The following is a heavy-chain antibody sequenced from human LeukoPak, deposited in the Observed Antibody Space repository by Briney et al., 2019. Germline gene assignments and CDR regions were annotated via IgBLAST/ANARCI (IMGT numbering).Heavy chain of an antibody. CDR2: INHSGST. V-gene: IGHV4-34*01. Sequence: PSETLSLTCTVSGGSISSYYWSWIRQPPGKGLEWIGEINHSGSTNYNPSLKSRVTISVDTSKNQFSLKLSSVTAADTAVYYCARGGGRMGPALQLRSYYGMDVWGQGTTVTVSS. J-gene: IGHJ6*02. CDR1: GGSISSYY. D-gene: IGHD2-15*01. CDR3: ARGGGRMGPALQLRSYYGMDV.